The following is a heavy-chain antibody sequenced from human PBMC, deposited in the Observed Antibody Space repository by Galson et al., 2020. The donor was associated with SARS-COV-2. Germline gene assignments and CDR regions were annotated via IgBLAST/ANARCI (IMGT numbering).Heavy chain of an antibody. CDR1: GFTFSSYA. J-gene: IGHJ6*02. CDR3: AKDTYGDTAMATPYYYYYGMDV. D-gene: IGHD5-18*01. Sequence: TGGSLRLSCAASGFTFSSYAMSWVRQAPGKGLEWVSTISGSGGSTYYADSVKGRFTISRDNSKNTLYLQMNSLRAEDTAVYYCAKDTYGDTAMATPYYYYYGMDVWGQGTTVTVSS. CDR2: ISGSGGST. V-gene: IGHV3-23*01.